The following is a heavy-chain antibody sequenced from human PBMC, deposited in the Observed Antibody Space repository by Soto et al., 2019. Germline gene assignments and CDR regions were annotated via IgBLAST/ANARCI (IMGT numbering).Heavy chain of an antibody. CDR1: GFTFNTYG. V-gene: IGHV3-33*01. D-gene: IGHD2-15*01. J-gene: IGHJ6*02. CDR2: IWYDGSNK. CDR3: ARVDCTGGNCRPYFYYGMDV. Sequence: PGGSLRLSCAASGFTFNTYGMNWVRQAPGKGPEWVSVIWYDGSNKYYADSVKGRFTVSRDNSRNTMYLQMNSLRAEDTAVYYCARVDCTGGNCRPYFYYGMDVWGQGTTVTVSS.